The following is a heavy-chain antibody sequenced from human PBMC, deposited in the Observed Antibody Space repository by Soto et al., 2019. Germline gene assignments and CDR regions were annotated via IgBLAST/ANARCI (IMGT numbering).Heavy chain of an antibody. Sequence: PSQTLSLTCAISGDSVSSNSAAWNWIRQSPSRGLEWLGRTYYRSKWYNDYAVSVKSRITIDPDASKNQFSLQLNSVTPEDTAAYYCAGEGGGGPSYYYYGMDVWGQGTTVTVSS. CDR2: TYYRSKWYN. CDR3: AGEGGGGPSYYYYGMDV. V-gene: IGHV6-1*01. D-gene: IGHD2-15*01. CDR1: GDSVSSNSAA. J-gene: IGHJ6*02.